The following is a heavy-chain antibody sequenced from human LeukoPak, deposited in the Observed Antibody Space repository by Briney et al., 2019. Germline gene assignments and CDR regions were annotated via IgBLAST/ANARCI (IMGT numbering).Heavy chain of an antibody. J-gene: IGHJ6*03. CDR3: ARDATRGLSYYMDV. CDR1: GFTFSSYA. CDR2: ISSNGGST. V-gene: IGHV3-64*01. D-gene: IGHD1-1*01. Sequence: PGGSLRLSCAASGFTFSSYAMHWVRQAPGKGLEYVSAISSNGGSTYYANSVKGRFTISRDNSKNTLYLQMGSLRAEDMAVYYCARDATRGLSYYMDVWGKGTTVTISS.